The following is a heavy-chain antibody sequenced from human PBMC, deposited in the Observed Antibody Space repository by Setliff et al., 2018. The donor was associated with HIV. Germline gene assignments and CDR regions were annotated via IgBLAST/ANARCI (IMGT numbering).Heavy chain of an antibody. D-gene: IGHD3-9*01. CDR1: GGSISSYY. CDR3: ARASSYYDILTGYSRGWFDP. V-gene: IGHV4-59*01. Sequence: PSETLSLTCTVSGGSISSYYWSWIRQPPGKKLEWIGYIYYSGSTNYNPSLKSRVTISVDTSKNQFSLKLSSVTAADTAVYYCARASSYYDILTGYSRGWFDPWGQGTLVTVSS. CDR2: IYYSGST. J-gene: IGHJ5*01.